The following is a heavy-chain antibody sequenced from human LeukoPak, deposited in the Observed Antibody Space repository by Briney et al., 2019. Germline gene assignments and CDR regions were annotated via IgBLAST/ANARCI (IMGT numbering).Heavy chain of an antibody. CDR3: AREGPRGNSQFDY. V-gene: IGHV3-33*01. CDR2: IWYDGSNK. D-gene: IGHD2/OR15-2a*01. CDR1: GFTFSSYG. J-gene: IGHJ4*02. Sequence: GGSLRLSCAASGFTFSSYGMHWVRQAPGKGLEWVALIWYDGSNKYYTDSVKGRLTISRDNSKNTLYLRMNSLRAEDTAIYYCAREGPRGNSQFDYWGQGTLVTVSS.